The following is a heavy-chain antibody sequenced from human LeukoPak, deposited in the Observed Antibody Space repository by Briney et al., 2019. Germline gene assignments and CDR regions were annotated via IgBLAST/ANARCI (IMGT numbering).Heavy chain of an antibody. CDR3: ATGYYDSSGYYYTPTKTQFDY. J-gene: IGHJ4*02. D-gene: IGHD3-22*01. Sequence: GGSLRLSCAASGFTFDDYGMSWVRQAPGKGLEWVSGINWNGGSTGYADSVKGRFTISRDNAKNSLYLQMNSLRAEDTALYYCATGYYDSSGYYYTPTKTQFDYWGQGTLVTVSS. V-gene: IGHV3-20*04. CDR1: GFTFDDYG. CDR2: INWNGGST.